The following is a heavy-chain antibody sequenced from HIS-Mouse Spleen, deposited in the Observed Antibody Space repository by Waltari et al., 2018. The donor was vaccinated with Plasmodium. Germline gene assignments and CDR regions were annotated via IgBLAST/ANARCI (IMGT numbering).Heavy chain of an antibody. J-gene: IGHJ4*02. D-gene: IGHD6-19*01. CDR2: IYYCGIT. CDR3: ARGSVAGWY. CDR1: GGSISSSSYY. V-gene: IGHV4-39*07. Sequence: QLQLQESGPGLVKPSETLSLTCTVSGGSISSSSYYWGWIRQPPGQGLEWIGSIYYCGITYYNPSLKSRVTISVDTSKNQFSLKLGSVTAADTAVYYCARGSVAGWYWGQGTLVTVSS.